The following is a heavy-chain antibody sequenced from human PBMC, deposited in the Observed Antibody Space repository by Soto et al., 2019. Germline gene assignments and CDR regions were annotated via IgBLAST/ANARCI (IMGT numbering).Heavy chain of an antibody. CDR3: AKSQEIGTHFFDS. Sequence: ESGGNWVQPGGSLRLSCEASGFTFSGFDMHWVRQPTGKGLEWVPSIGTAGDTYYAVSVKGRFTISRDNAKNSLSLQMNSLRAGDMAVYFCAKSQEIGTHFFDSWGQGTQVTVSS. J-gene: IGHJ4*02. D-gene: IGHD6-13*01. V-gene: IGHV3-13*01. CDR1: GFTFSGFD. CDR2: IGTAGDT.